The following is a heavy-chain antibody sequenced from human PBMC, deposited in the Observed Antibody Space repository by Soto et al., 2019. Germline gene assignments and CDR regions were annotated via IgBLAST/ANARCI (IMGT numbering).Heavy chain of an antibody. J-gene: IGHJ4*01. CDR3: ARGVLH. V-gene: IGHV4-31*03. Sequence: QVHLQESGPGLVQPSQTLSLTCTVSGGPISSGGYYWSWIRPRPGTGLEWIGHTSYSGSTYYNTSLQSRVTVAVDTSRIQFSLIVNPVTTAHTAVYYCARGVLHWGQGTLVTVS. CDR2: TSYSGST. CDR1: GGPISSGGYY.